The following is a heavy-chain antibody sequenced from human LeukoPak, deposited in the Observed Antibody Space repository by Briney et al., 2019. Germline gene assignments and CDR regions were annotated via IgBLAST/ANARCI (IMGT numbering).Heavy chain of an antibody. D-gene: IGHD3-16*02. CDR1: GHTFTSYD. V-gene: IGHV1-8*01. J-gene: IGHJ5*02. Sequence: ASVKVSCKASGHTFTSYDINWVRQATGQGLEWMGWMNPNTGNTGSAQRFQGRVTMTRDTSISTAYMELSSLRSEDTAVYYCARGTLVRLPSSFDPWGQGTLVTVSS. CDR3: ARGTLVRLPSSFDP. CDR2: MNPNTGNT.